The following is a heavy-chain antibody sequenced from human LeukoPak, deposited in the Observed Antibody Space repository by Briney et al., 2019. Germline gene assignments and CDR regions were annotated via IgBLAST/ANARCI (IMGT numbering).Heavy chain of an antibody. J-gene: IGHJ4*02. CDR3: AKDRGYSLAFDY. V-gene: IGHV3-30*18. D-gene: IGHD5-18*01. CDR2: ISYDGSNK. Sequence: PGGSLRLSCAASGFTFSSYNMNWVRQAPGKGLEWVAVISYDGSNKYYADSVRGRFTISRDNSKNTLYLQMNSLRAEDTAVYYCAKDRGYSLAFDYWGQGTLVTVSS. CDR1: GFTFSSYN.